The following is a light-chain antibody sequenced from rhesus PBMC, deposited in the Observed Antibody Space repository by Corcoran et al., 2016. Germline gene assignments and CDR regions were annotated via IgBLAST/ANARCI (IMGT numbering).Light chain of an antibody. J-gene: IGKJ4*01. CDR2: DAS. V-gene: IGKV3-53*01. Sequence: QVILTQSPATLSLSPGERATLFCSASQSVSSYLAWYQQKPGQAPKLLIYDASRRATGIPDRFSGSGSRTEFTLTIRSLEPEDFTVYYCQKYTSSPLTFGGGTKVEI. CDR3: QKYTSSPLT. CDR1: QSVSSY.